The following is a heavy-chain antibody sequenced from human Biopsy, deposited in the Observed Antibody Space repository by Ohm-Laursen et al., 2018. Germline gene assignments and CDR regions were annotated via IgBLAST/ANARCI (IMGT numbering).Heavy chain of an antibody. CDR1: GDSISSYY. Sequence: PGTLSLTCTVSGDSISSYYWSWIRQPPGKGLQWIGYVYYTGSTDYNPSLQSRVTISVDTSKNHFSLRLRSVTPADTAIYYCARGRGYYSDRTVPGYFDLWGRGTLVTVSS. D-gene: IGHD3-22*01. CDR2: VYYTGST. CDR3: ARGRGYYSDRTVPGYFDL. V-gene: IGHV4-59*01. J-gene: IGHJ2*01.